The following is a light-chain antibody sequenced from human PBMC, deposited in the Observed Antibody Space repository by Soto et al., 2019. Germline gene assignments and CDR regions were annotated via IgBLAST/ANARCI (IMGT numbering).Light chain of an antibody. CDR1: QTISTY. CDR2: AAS. J-gene: IGKJ3*01. Sequence: DIQMTQSPSSLSASVGDRVTITCRASQTISTYLNWYQQKPGKAPKLLIHAASSVQSGVPSRFSGSGSGTDFTLTISSLQPEDFATYYCQQSYRAPLTFCPGTKVDI. CDR3: QQSYRAPLT. V-gene: IGKV1-39*01.